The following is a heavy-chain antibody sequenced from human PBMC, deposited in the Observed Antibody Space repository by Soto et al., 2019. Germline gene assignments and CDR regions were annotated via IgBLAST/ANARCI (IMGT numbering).Heavy chain of an antibody. Sequence: QVQLVQSGADVKTPGASVRVSCKASGYTFTGYYVHWVREAPGQGLEWMGWINPETGGTSYAKKFHGRVTLSRDTSSNTAYLELSRLRFDDAAVYFCARERYQVISDGMDVWGQGTTVTVSS. CDR1: GYTFTGYY. V-gene: IGHV1-2*02. CDR3: ARERYQVISDGMDV. J-gene: IGHJ6*02. CDR2: INPETGGT. D-gene: IGHD2-2*01.